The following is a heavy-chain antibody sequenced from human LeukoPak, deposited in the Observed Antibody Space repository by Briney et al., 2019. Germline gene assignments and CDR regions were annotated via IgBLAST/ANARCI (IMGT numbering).Heavy chain of an antibody. CDR2: ISYDGSNK. CDR3: AKTARPYYYDSSGYWGPDY. D-gene: IGHD3-22*01. J-gene: IGHJ4*02. V-gene: IGHV3-30-3*02. Sequence: GGSLRLSCAASGFTFSGYPIHWVRQAPGKGLEWVAVISYDGSNKYYADSVKGRLTISRDNSKNTLYLQMNSLRAEDTAVYYCAKTARPYYYDSSGYWGPDYWGQGTLVTVSS. CDR1: GFTFSGYP.